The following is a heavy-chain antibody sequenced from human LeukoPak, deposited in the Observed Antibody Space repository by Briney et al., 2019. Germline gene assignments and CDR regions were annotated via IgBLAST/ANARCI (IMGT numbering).Heavy chain of an antibody. D-gene: IGHD7-27*01. J-gene: IGHJ4*02. V-gene: IGHV4-38-2*02. CDR1: GYSISSGYY. Sequence: PSETLSLTCTVSGYSISSGYYWGWIRQPPGKGLEWIGSIYHSGSTNYNPSLKSRVTISVDTSKNQFSLKLSSVTAADTAVYYCASRKLGNDYWGQGTLVIVSS. CDR3: ASRKLGNDY. CDR2: IYHSGST.